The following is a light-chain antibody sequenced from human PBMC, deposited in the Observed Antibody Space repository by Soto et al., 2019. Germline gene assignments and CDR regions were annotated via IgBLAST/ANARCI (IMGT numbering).Light chain of an antibody. CDR3: QKYNGAPWT. J-gene: IGKJ1*01. Sequence: DIQMTQSPSSLSASVGDRVTITCRASQGISNYLAWYQQKPGKVPKLLIYAASTLQSGVPSQFSGSGSGTDFTLTISSLQPEYVATYYCQKYNGAPWTFGQGTKVEIE. CDR2: AAS. V-gene: IGKV1-27*01. CDR1: QGISNY.